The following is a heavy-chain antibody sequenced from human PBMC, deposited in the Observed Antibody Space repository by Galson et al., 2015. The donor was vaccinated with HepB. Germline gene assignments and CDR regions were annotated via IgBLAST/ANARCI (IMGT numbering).Heavy chain of an antibody. J-gene: IGHJ6*02. V-gene: IGHV3-43*01. D-gene: IGHD5-18*01. Sequence: SLRLSCAASGFTFDDYTMHWVRQAPGKGLEWVSLISWDGGSTYYADSVKGRFTISRDNSKNSLYLQMNSLRTEDTALYYCAKDRDTAMVTGEYYYGMDVWGQGTTVTVSS. CDR3: AKDRDTAMVTGEYYYGMDV. CDR1: GFTFDDYT. CDR2: ISWDGGST.